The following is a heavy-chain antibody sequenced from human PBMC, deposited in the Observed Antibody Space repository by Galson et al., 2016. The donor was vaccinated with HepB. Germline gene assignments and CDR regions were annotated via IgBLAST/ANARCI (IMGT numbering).Heavy chain of an antibody. CDR2: ISSSISTI. J-gene: IGHJ3*02. V-gene: IGHV3-48*02. CDR3: AKELVRSAFDI. D-gene: IGHD3-10*01. Sequence: SLRLSCAGSGFTFSTSGLNWVRQAPGKGLQWISYISSSISTIYYADSVRGRFTISRDNAKNSVYLQMNNLRDEDTGVYYCAKELVRSAFDIWGQGTMVIFSS. CDR1: GFTFSTSG.